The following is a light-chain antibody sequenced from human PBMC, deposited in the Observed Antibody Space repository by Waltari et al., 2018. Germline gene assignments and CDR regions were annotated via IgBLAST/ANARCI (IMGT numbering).Light chain of an antibody. CDR2: KAS. J-gene: IGKJ4*01. Sequence: DIQITPSPSTLSASVGDRGTITCRASQSISSRLAWYQQKPGKAPKLLIYKASSLESGVPSRFSGSGSGTEFTLTISSLQPDDFATYYCQQYNSYSLTFGGGTKVEIK. V-gene: IGKV1-5*03. CDR1: QSISSR. CDR3: QQYNSYSLT.